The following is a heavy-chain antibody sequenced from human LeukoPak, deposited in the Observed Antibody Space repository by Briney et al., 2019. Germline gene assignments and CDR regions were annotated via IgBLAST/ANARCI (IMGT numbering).Heavy chain of an antibody. D-gene: IGHD3-3*01. J-gene: IGHJ4*02. CDR2: ISGSGGST. CDR1: GFTFSSYA. CDR3: ATDEGYDFWSGYYNFDY. Sequence: PGGSLRLSCAASGFTFSSYAMSWVRQAPGKGLEWVSAISGSGGSTYYADSVKGRFTISRDNSKNTLYLQMNSLRAEDTAVYYCATDEGYDFWSGYYNFDYWGQGTLVTVSS. V-gene: IGHV3-23*01.